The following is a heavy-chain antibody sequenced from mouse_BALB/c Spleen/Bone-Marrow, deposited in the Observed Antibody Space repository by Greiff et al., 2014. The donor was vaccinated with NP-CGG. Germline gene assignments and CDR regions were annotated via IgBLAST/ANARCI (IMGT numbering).Heavy chain of an antibody. CDR1: GFNIKDTY. J-gene: IGHJ3*01. D-gene: IGHD1-1*01. Sequence: VQLQQSGAELVKPGASVKLSCTASGFNIKDTYMYWVKQRPEQGLEWIGRIDPANGNTKYDPKFQDKATITADTSPNTAYLQLSSLTSEDTAVYYCARYYYGSSLFAYWGQGTLVTVSA. CDR2: IDPANGNT. V-gene: IGHV14-3*02. CDR3: ARYYYGSSLFAY.